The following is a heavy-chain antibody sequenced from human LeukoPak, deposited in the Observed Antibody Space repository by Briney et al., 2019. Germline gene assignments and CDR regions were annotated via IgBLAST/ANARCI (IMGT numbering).Heavy chain of an antibody. CDR2: ISSSSSYI. CDR3: ARDAKRKYSGSSQFDY. CDR1: GFTFSSYS. D-gene: IGHD1-26*01. V-gene: IGHV3-21*01. J-gene: IGHJ4*02. Sequence: PGGSLRLSCAASGFTFSSYSMNWVRQAPGKGLEWVSSISSSSSYINYADSVKGRFTISRDNAKNSLYLQMNSLRAEDTAVYYCARDAKRKYSGSSQFDYWGQGTLVTVPS.